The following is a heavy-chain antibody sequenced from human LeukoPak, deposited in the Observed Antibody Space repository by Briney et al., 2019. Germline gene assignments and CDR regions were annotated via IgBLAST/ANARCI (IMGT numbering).Heavy chain of an antibody. CDR2: ISGSGGST. D-gene: IGHD6-19*01. J-gene: IGHJ4*02. CDR3: AKLLAVTNSYYFNY. CDR1: GFTFSSYA. Sequence: PGGSLRLSCAATGFTFSSYAMSWVRQAPGKGLEWVSTISGSGGSTYYADSVKGRFTISRDNSTDTLYLQMNSLRAEDTAVYYCAKLLAVTNSYYFNYWGQGTLVTVSS. V-gene: IGHV3-23*01.